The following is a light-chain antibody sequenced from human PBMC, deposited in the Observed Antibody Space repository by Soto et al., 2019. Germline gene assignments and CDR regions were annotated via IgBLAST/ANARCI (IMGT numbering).Light chain of an antibody. V-gene: IGKV1-33*01. Sequence: DIQMTQSPSSLSASVGDRVTITCQASQDISNYLNWYQQKPGKAPKLLIYDASNLETGVPSRFSGSGPGKDFTFTISSLPPEDIVTYYCQQYDNPPPITFGQGTRLEIK. J-gene: IGKJ5*01. CDR2: DAS. CDR1: QDISNY. CDR3: QQYDNPPPIT.